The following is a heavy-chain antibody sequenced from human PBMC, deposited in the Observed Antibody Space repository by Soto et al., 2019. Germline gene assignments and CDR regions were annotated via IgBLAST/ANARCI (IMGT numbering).Heavy chain of an antibody. D-gene: IGHD3-3*01. J-gene: IGHJ4*02. Sequence: GEYLKISCKGSGYNFAVYWIACVRQMPGKGLELMGIIYPSDSDPRYRPSFQGQVTISADKSVSSAYLQWSSLRASDTAMYYCARGGVSTRTFDYWGQGAPVTVSS. CDR2: IYPSDSDP. CDR3: ARGGVSTRTFDY. V-gene: IGHV5-51*01. CDR1: GYNFAVYW.